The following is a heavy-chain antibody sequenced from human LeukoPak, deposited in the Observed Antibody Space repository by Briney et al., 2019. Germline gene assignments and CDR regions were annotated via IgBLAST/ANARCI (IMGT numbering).Heavy chain of an antibody. CDR2: ISGSGGST. D-gene: IGHD1-26*01. Sequence: GGSLRLSRAACGFTFSSYAMSSVRQAPGKGLEWVSAISGSGGSTYYADSVKGRFTISRDNSKNTLYLQMNSLRAEDTAVYYCAKDATTGYYFDYWGQGTLVTVSS. V-gene: IGHV3-23*01. CDR3: AKDATTGYYFDY. CDR1: GFTFSSYA. J-gene: IGHJ4*02.